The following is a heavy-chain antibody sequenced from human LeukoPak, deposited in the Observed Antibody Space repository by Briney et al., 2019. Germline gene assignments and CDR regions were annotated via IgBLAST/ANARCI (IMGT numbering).Heavy chain of an antibody. D-gene: IGHD2-8*01. CDR2: ISTSSSTI. CDR3: ARRGVSLDFDY. CDR1: GFTFSNYN. J-gene: IGHJ4*02. Sequence: GGSLRLSCAASGFTFSNYNMNWVRQAPGKGLEWVSYISTSSSTIYYADSVKGRFTISRDNAKNSLYLQMNSLRAEDTAVYYCARRGVSLDFDYWGQGTLVTVSS. V-gene: IGHV3-48*01.